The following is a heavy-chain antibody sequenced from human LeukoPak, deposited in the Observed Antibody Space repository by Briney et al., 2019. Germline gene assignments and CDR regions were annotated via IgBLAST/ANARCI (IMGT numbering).Heavy chain of an antibody. J-gene: IGHJ3*02. CDR2: INHSGST. Sequence: SETLSLTCAVYGGSFSGYYWSWIRQPPGKGLEWIGEINHSGSTNYNPSLKSRVTISVDTSKNQFSLKLSSVTAADTAVYYCARDVAPDYGDYFSAFDIWGQGTMVTVSS. CDR1: GGSFSGYY. D-gene: IGHD4-17*01. V-gene: IGHV4-34*01. CDR3: ARDVAPDYGDYFSAFDI.